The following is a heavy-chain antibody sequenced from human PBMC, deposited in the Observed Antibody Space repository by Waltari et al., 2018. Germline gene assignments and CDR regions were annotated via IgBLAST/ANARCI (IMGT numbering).Heavy chain of an antibody. CDR1: GYTFTDYY. Sequence: EVQLVQSGAEVKKPGATVKISCKASGYTFTDYYMPWVQQAPGKGLGWMGRGDPEDGETIYAEKFQGRVTITADTSTDTAYMELSSLRAEDTAMYYCATGRSGSYGTSWGQGTLVTVSS. D-gene: IGHD5-18*01. J-gene: IGHJ4*02. CDR3: ATGRSGSYGTS. V-gene: IGHV1-69-2*01. CDR2: GDPEDGET.